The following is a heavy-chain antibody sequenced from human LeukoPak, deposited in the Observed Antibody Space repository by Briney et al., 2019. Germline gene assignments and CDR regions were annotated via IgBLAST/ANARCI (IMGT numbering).Heavy chain of an antibody. CDR3: AKTRPLDSSSWSHGDY. D-gene: IGHD6-13*01. J-gene: IGHJ4*02. V-gene: IGHV3-23*01. Sequence: PGGSLRLSCAVSGLTFSSYAMSWVRQAPGKGLEWVSAISGSGDSTYYGDSVKGRFTISRDNSKNTLYLQMNSLRAEDTAVYYCAKTRPLDSSSWSHGDYWGQGTLVTVSS. CDR1: GLTFSSYA. CDR2: ISGSGDST.